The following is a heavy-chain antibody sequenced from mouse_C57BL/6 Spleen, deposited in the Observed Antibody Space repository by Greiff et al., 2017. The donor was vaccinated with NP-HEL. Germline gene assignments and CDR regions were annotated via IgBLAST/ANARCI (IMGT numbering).Heavy chain of an antibody. CDR2: IDPENGDT. CDR3: TSSIYYYGGFAY. D-gene: IGHD1-1*01. Sequence: EVQLVESGAELVRPGASVKLSCTASGFNFKDDYMHWVKQRPEQGLEWIGWIDPENGDTEYASKFQGKATITADTSSNTAYLQLSSLTSEDTAVYYCTSSIYYYGGFAYWGQGTLVTVSA. J-gene: IGHJ3*01. CDR1: GFNFKDDY. V-gene: IGHV14-4*01.